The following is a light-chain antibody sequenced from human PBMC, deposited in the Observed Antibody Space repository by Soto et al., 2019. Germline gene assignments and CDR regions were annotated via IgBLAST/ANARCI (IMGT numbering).Light chain of an antibody. J-gene: IGKJ1*01. Sequence: DTQMTQSPSTLSASVGDRVTITCRASQSISSWLAWYQQRPGRAPQLLTYRASSLQSGVPSRFSGSGSGTEFTLTISSLQPDDFATYYCQQYDTSSPTFGQGTKVEIK. CDR2: RAS. V-gene: IGKV1-5*03. CDR1: QSISSW. CDR3: QQYDTSSPT.